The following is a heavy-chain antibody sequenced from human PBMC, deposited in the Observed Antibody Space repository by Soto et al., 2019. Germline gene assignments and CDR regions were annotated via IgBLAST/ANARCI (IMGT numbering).Heavy chain of an antibody. CDR2: ISGGGSNT. Sequence: GGSLRLSCAASGFPFSSYVTAWVRQAPGKGLEWVSGISGGGSNTFYADSVKGRFTISRDNSKNTLLLQMNSLGAEDTAVYYCAKDSNKYSSSLRGRYFDYWGQGIGVTVSS. D-gene: IGHD4-4*01. V-gene: IGHV3-23*01. CDR1: GFPFSSYV. J-gene: IGHJ4*02. CDR3: AKDSNKYSSSLRGRYFDY.